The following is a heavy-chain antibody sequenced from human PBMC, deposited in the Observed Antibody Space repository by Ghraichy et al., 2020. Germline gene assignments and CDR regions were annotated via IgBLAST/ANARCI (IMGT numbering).Heavy chain of an antibody. V-gene: IGHV3-23*01. D-gene: IGHD1-1*01. CDR3: AKDHVASTGYYYGMDV. J-gene: IGHJ6*01. Sequence: GGSLRLSCAASGFSFRSYAMSWVRQAPGKGLEWVSSISSTGETTYYVDSVKGRFTVSRDNSQNTLFLQMNSLRAEDTAVYHCAKDHVASTGYYYGMDVWGTGPRSRSPQ. CDR1: GFSFRSYA. CDR2: ISSTGETT.